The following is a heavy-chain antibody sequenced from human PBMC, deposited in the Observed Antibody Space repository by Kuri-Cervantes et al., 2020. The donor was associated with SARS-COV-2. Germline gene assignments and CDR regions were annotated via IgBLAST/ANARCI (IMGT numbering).Heavy chain of an antibody. CDR2: IIPIFGTA. CDR3: ARDNFWGWQQLDL. V-gene: IGHV1-69*13. J-gene: IGHJ5*02. D-gene: IGHD6-13*01. Sequence: SVKVSCKASGYTFTSYDINWVRQATGQGLEWMGGIIPIFGTANYAQKFQGRVTITADESTSTAYMELSSLRSEDTAVYYCARDNFWGWQQLDLWGQGTLVTVSS. CDR1: GYTFTSYD.